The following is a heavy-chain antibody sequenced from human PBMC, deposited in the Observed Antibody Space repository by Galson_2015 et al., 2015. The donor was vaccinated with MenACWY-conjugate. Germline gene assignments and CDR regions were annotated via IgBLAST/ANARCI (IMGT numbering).Heavy chain of an antibody. Sequence: SLRLSCAASGFTFSDYYMSWIRQAPGKGLEWVSYISSSSSYTNYADSVKGRFTISRDNAKNSLYLQMNSLRAEDTAVYYCARGGIEWFYLPGFQYYFDYWGPRTLVTVSS. J-gene: IGHJ4*02. CDR2: ISSSSSYT. CDR3: ARGGIEWFYLPGFQYYFDY. V-gene: IGHV3-11*06. CDR1: GFTFSDYY. D-gene: IGHD3-3*01.